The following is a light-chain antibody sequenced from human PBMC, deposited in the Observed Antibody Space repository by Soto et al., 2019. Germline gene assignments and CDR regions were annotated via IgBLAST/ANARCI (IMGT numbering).Light chain of an antibody. CDR2: DAS. CDR1: QRVAKF. V-gene: IGKV3-11*01. Sequence: IVLTQSPDTLSLSPGESATLSCRASQRVAKFLAWYQQRGGQAPRLLIFDASTRATGVPGRFNGSGSGTAFTLTISDLQPEDSAIYFCQKRTNWPLTFGGGTKVEVK. CDR3: QKRTNWPLT. J-gene: IGKJ4*01.